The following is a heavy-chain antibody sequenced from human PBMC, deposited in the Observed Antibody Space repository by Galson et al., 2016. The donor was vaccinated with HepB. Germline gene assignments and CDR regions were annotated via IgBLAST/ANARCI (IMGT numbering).Heavy chain of an antibody. J-gene: IGHJ4*02. Sequence: SVKVSCKASGYTFTSYYMLWVRQAPGQGLEWMGIINPSGGSTSYAQMFQDRVTMTRDASTRTVYMELSSLKSEDTAVYYCARAVARYSCAADWGQGTLVTVSS. V-gene: IGHV1-46*01. CDR1: GYTFTSYY. CDR2: INPSGGST. D-gene: IGHD1-1*01. CDR3: ARAVARYSCAAD.